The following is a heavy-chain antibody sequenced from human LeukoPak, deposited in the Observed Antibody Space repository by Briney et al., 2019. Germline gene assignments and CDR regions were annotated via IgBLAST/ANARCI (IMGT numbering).Heavy chain of an antibody. V-gene: IGHV3-7*01. Sequence: GGSLRLSCAASGFTFSSYWMSWVRQAPGKGMEWVANIKQDGSEKYYVDSVKGRFTISRDNAKNSLYLQMNSLRAEDTAVYYCARDSGAPDWFWFDPWGQGTLVTVSS. J-gene: IGHJ5*02. CDR1: GFTFSSYW. CDR2: IKQDGSEK. D-gene: IGHD3/OR15-3a*01. CDR3: ARDSGAPDWFWFDP.